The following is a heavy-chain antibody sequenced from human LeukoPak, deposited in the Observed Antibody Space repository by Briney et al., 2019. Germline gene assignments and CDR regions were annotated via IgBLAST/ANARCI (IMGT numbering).Heavy chain of an antibody. Sequence: GGSLRLSCAASGFPFSRYAMHWVRQAPGKGLEWVAVISYEGSNKYYADSVKGRFTISRDNSKNTLYLQMNSLRAEDTAVYYCARVGCSSTSCYTYYYYGMDVWGQGTTVTVSS. J-gene: IGHJ6*02. V-gene: IGHV3-30-3*01. D-gene: IGHD2-2*02. CDR1: GFPFSRYA. CDR2: ISYEGSNK. CDR3: ARVGCSSTSCYTYYYYGMDV.